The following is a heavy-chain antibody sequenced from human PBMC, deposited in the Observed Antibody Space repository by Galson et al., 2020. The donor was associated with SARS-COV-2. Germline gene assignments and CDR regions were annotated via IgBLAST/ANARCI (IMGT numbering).Heavy chain of an antibody. CDR1: GFTFSSYA. V-gene: IGHV3-23*01. J-gene: IGHJ6*02. CDR3: AKDSYVVPAAIFYYGMDI. Sequence: GGSLRLSCAASGFTFSSYAMSWVRQAPGKGLEWVSAISGSGGSTYYADSVKGRFTISRDNSKNTLYLQMTSLRAEDTAVYYCAKDSYVVPAAIFYYGMDIWGQGTTVTVAS. CDR2: ISGSGGST. D-gene: IGHD2-2*01.